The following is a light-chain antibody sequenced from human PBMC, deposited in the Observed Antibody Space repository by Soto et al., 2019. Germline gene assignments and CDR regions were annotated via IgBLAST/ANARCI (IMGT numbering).Light chain of an antibody. J-gene: IGKJ5*01. CDR2: DAS. Sequence: EIVLTQSPVTLSLSPGERGTLSCGASQSVSSSYLAWYQQKPGLAPRLLIYDASSRATGTPDRFSGSGSGTDFTLTISRLEPEDVAVYYCQQSGSSPFTFGQGTRLEIK. V-gene: IGKV3D-20*01. CDR1: QSVSSSY. CDR3: QQSGSSPFT.